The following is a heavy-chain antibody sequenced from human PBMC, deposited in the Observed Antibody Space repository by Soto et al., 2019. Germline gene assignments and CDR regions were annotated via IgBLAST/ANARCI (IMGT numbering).Heavy chain of an antibody. D-gene: IGHD6-19*01. CDR3: ARGRGIAVARRWFDP. CDR2: INHSGST. Sequence: QVQLQQWGAGLLKPSETLSLTCAVYGGSFSGYYWSWIRQPPGKGLEWIGEINHSGSTNYNPSLKRRVTISVDTSKSQFSLKLSSVPAADPAVYYCARGRGIAVARRWFDPWGEGTLVTVSS. V-gene: IGHV4-34*01. J-gene: IGHJ5*02. CDR1: GGSFSGYY.